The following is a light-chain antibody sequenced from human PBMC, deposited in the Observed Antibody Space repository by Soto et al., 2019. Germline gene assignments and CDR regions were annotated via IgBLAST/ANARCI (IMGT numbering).Light chain of an antibody. J-gene: IGLJ1*01. V-gene: IGLV2-14*01. CDR2: EVS. Sequence: QSVLTQPASVSGSPGQSITISCTGTTSDVGGYDFVSWYQQHPGKAPKLIIYEVSNRPSGVSNRFSASKSGNTASLTISGLQAEDEADYFCSSYSISTAYLFGTGTKLTVL. CDR3: SSYSISTAYL. CDR1: TSDVGGYDF.